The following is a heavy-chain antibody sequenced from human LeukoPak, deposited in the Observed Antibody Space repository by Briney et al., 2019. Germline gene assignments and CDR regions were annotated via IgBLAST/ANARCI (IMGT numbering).Heavy chain of an antibody. CDR2: ISSSSSYI. J-gene: IGHJ6*03. CDR3: ASGGVSDYYYYMDV. Sequence: GGSLRLSCAASGFTFSSYSMNWVRQAPGKGMEWVSSISSSSSYIYYADSVKGRFTISRDNAKNSLYLQMNSLRAEDTAVYYCASGGVSDYYYYMDVWGKGTTVTVSS. V-gene: IGHV3-21*01. D-gene: IGHD2-8*02. CDR1: GFTFSSYS.